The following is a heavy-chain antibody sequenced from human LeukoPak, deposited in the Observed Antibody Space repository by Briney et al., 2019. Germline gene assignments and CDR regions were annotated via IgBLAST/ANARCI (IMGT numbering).Heavy chain of an antibody. CDR2: ISGSGGST. J-gene: IGHJ5*02. CDR1: GFTFSSYA. V-gene: IGHV3-23*01. Sequence: PGGSLRLSCAASGFTFSSYAMSWVRQAPGKGLEWVSAISGSGGSTYYADSVKGRFTTSRDNSKNTLYLQMNSLRAEDTGVYYCAKDQAIFGVVLSWGQGTLVTVSS. D-gene: IGHD3-3*01. CDR3: AKDQAIFGVVLS.